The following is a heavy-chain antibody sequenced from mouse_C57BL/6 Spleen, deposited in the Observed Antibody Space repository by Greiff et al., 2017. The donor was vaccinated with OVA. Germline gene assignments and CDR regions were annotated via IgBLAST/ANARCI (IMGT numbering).Heavy chain of an antibody. CDR3: VRHKRTGYAMDY. V-gene: IGHV10-1*01. J-gene: IGHJ4*01. CDR2: IRSKSNNYAT. CDR1: GFSFNTYA. Sequence: GGGLVQPKGSLKLSCAASGFSFNTYAMNWVRQAPGKGLEWVARIRSKSNNYATYYADSVKDRFTISRDDSESMLYLQMNNLKTEDTAMYYCVRHKRTGYAMDYWGQGTSVTVSS.